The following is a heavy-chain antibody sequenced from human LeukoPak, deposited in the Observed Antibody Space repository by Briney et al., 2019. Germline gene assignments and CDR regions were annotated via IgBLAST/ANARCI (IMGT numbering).Heavy chain of an antibody. CDR3: ARGRAGDLYFDY. CDR2: IYHSGST. CDR1: GYSISSGYY. D-gene: IGHD5-24*01. J-gene: IGHJ4*02. Sequence: SETLSLTCTVSGYSISSGYYWGWIRQPPGKGLEWIGSIYHSGSTYYNPSLKSRVTISVDTSKNQFSLKLSSVTAADTAVYYCARGRAGDLYFDYWGQGTLVTVSS. V-gene: IGHV4-38-2*02.